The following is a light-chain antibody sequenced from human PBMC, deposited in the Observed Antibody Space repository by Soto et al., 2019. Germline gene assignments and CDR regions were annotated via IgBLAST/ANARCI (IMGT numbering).Light chain of an antibody. J-gene: IGKJ5*01. V-gene: IGKV3D-20*02. CDR3: KQSYSTPIP. CDR2: DTS. CDR1: QSLTNSY. Sequence: GDRGRVSCRASQSLTNSYIAWYQVKPGQAPRLLIYDTSSRATGIPDRFSGSGSGTDFTLTISRLEPEECATYYCKQSYSTPIPSGQGTRPEIK.